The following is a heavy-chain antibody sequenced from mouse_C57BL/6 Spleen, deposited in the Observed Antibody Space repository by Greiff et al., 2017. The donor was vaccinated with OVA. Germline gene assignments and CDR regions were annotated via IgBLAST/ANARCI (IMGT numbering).Heavy chain of an antibody. CDR3: AREDGYDEGWFAY. D-gene: IGHD2-2*01. CDR1: GYSITSGYY. CDR2: ISYDGSN. Sequence: ESGPGLVKPSQSLSLTCSVTGYSITSGYYWNWIRQFPGNKLEWMGYISYDGSNNYNPSLKNRISITRDTSTNQFFLKLNSVTTEDTATYYCAREDGYDEGWFAYWGKGTLVTVSA. V-gene: IGHV3-6*01. J-gene: IGHJ3*01.